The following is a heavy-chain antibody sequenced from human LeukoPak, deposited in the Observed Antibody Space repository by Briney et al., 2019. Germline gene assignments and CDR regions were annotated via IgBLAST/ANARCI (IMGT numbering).Heavy chain of an antibody. V-gene: IGHV4-59*11. J-gene: IGHJ6*03. D-gene: IGHD6-6*01. CDR3: AGDWGVTGRPGYRDV. Sequence: SETLSLTCTVSGVSISIHYRSWIRQPPGKGLEWIGYTYYSGSTNYNPSLKSRVTISVDTSKIQFSLKVTSVTAAETPVYYGAGDWGVTGRPGYRDVWGKGTTDTVSS. CDR2: TYYSGST. CDR1: GVSISIHY.